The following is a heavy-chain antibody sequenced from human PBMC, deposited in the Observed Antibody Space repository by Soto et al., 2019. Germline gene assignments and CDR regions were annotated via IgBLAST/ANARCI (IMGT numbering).Heavy chain of an antibody. J-gene: IGHJ4*02. CDR3: ARGGVSTRTFDY. Sequence: RGKSLKSSGKGSVDNFGGHWIASLRQMPGKGLELMGIIYPSDSDTRYRPSFQGQVTISADKSISSAYLQWSSLRASDTAMYYCARGGVSTRTFDYWGQGTPVTVSS. D-gene: IGHD3-3*01. CDR1: VDNFGGHW. V-gene: IGHV5-51*01. CDR2: IYPSDSDT.